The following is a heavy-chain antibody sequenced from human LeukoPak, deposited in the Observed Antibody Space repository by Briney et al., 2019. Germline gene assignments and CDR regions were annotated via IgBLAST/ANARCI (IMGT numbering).Heavy chain of an antibody. Sequence: ASVKVSCKASGYTSTSYYMHWVRQAPGQGLEWMGIINPSGGSTSYAQKFQGRVTMTRDTSTSTVYMELSSLRSEDTAVYYCARDRRGDYGDRKGWFDPWGQGTLVTVSS. CDR1: GYTSTSYY. J-gene: IGHJ5*02. D-gene: IGHD4-17*01. CDR2: INPSGGST. V-gene: IGHV1-46*01. CDR3: ARDRRGDYGDRKGWFDP.